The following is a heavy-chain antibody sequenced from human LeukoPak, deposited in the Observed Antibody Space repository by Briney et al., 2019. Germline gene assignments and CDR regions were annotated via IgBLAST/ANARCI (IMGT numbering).Heavy chain of an antibody. CDR2: IYYNGSPT. Sequence: SETLSLTCTVSGVSITTYYWTWIRQPPGKGLEWIGYIYYNGSPTNYNPSLKSRASMSVDTSRNQFSLRLSSVTAADTAIYYCARGTVQMGMGERFFDFWGQGTLVTVSS. J-gene: IGHJ4*02. V-gene: IGHV4-59*01. CDR3: ARGTVQMGMGERFFDF. CDR1: GVSITTYY. D-gene: IGHD3-16*01.